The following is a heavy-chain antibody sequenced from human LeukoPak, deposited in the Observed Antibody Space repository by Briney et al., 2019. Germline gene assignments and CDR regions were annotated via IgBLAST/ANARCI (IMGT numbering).Heavy chain of an antibody. CDR3: ARISSSGSYSDAFDI. Sequence: SETLSLTCAVYGGSFSGYYWSWIRQPPGKGLEWIGEINHSGSTNYNPSLKSRVTISVDTSKNQFSLKLSSVTAADTAVYYCARISSSGSYSDAFDIWGRGTMVTVSS. D-gene: IGHD3-22*01. V-gene: IGHV4-34*01. J-gene: IGHJ3*02. CDR1: GGSFSGYY. CDR2: INHSGST.